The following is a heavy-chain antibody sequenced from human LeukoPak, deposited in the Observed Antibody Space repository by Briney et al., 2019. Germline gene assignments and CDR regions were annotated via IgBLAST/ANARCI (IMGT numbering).Heavy chain of an antibody. Sequence: GGSLRLSCAASRFTFSSYAMHWVRQAPGKGLEWVAVISYDGSNKYYADSVKGRFTISRDNSKNTLYLQMNSLRAEDTAVYYCARAHFDWLLDYWGQGTLVTVSS. CDR3: ARAHFDWLLDY. CDR1: RFTFSSYA. V-gene: IGHV3-30*04. J-gene: IGHJ4*02. D-gene: IGHD3-9*01. CDR2: ISYDGSNK.